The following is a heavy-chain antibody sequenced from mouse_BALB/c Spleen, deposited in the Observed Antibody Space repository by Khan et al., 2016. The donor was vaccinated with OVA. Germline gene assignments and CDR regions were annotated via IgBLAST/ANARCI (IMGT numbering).Heavy chain of an antibody. Sequence: VQLQESGPELVKPGASVKMSCKASGYKFTDYVISWVKQRTGQGLEWIGDIYPGSATTHYNERFEGKATLTADKSSNTAYIQFRSLTSEDSAVYFCARSYDDDGAWFVYWGQGTLVTVSA. D-gene: IGHD2-4*01. J-gene: IGHJ3*01. CDR1: GYKFTDYV. V-gene: IGHV1-81*01. CDR2: IYPGSATT. CDR3: ARSYDDDGAWFVY.